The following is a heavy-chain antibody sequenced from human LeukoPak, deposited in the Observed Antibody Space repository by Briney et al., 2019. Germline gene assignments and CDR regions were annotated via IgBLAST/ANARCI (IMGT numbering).Heavy chain of an antibody. V-gene: IGHV4-31*01. J-gene: IGHJ6*03. CDR2: IYYSGST. D-gene: IGHD1-7*01. Sequence: SETLSLTCTVSGGSISSGGYYWSWIRQHPGKGLEWIGYIYYSGSTYYNPSLKSLVTISVDTSKNQFSLKLSSVTAADTAVYYCARDQVELRRFGGYYYYMDVWGKGTTVTVSS. CDR3: ARDQVELRRFGGYYYYMDV. CDR1: GGSISSGGYY.